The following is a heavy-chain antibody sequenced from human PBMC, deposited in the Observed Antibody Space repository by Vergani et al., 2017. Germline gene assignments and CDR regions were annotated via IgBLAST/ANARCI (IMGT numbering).Heavy chain of an antibody. D-gene: IGHD2-8*01. V-gene: IGHV1-69*01. Sequence: QVQLVQSGAEVKKPGSSVKVSCKASGGTFSSYAISWVRQAPGQGREWMGGIIPIFGTANYAQKFQGRVTITADESTSTAYMELSSLRSEDPAVDYCAGGQKYCTNGVCHPLDVWGKGTTVTVSS. J-gene: IGHJ6*04. CDR1: GGTFSSYA. CDR2: IIPIFGTA. CDR3: AGGQKYCTNGVCHPLDV.